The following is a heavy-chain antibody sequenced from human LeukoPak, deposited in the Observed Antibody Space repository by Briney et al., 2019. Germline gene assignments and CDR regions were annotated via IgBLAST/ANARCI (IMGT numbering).Heavy chain of an antibody. CDR3: AKWAVLWFGESSSGYYFDY. Sequence: GGSLRLSCAASGFTFSNAWMSWVRQAPGKGLEWVADVSYDGSKKYYADSVKGRFTISRDNSKNTLYLQMNSPRAEDTAVYCCAKWAVLWFGESSSGYYFDYWGQGALVTVSS. J-gene: IGHJ4*02. D-gene: IGHD3-10*01. CDR1: GFTFSNAW. V-gene: IGHV3-30*18. CDR2: VSYDGSKK.